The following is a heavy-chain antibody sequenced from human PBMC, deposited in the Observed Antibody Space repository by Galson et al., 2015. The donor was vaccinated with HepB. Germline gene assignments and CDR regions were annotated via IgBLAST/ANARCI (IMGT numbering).Heavy chain of an antibody. CDR2: ISYDGSNK. J-gene: IGHJ4*02. V-gene: IGHV3-30-3*01. CDR1: GFTFSSYA. Sequence: SLRLSCAASGFTFSSYAMHWVRQAPGKGLEWVAVISYDGSNKYCADSVKGRFTISRDNSKNTLYLQMNSLRAEDTAVYYCARSFGVVSKHFDYWGQGTLVTVSS. D-gene: IGHD3-3*01. CDR3: ARSFGVVSKHFDY.